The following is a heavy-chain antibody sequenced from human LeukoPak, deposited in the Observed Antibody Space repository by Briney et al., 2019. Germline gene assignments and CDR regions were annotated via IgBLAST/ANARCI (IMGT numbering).Heavy chain of an antibody. CDR1: GFTFSSYW. CDR3: AKLYYDFWSGYYGGY. J-gene: IGHJ4*02. D-gene: IGHD3-3*01. V-gene: IGHV3-7*01. CDR2: IKQDGSEK. Sequence: GGSLRLSCAASGFTFSSYWMSWVRQAPGKGLEWVANIKQDGSEKYYVDSVKGRFTISRDNAKNSLYLQMNSLRAEDTAVYYCAKLYYDFWSGYYGGYWGQGTLVTVSS.